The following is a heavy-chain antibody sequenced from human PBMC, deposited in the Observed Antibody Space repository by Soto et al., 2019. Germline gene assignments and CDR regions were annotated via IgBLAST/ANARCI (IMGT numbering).Heavy chain of an antibody. V-gene: IGHV1-69*02. CDR1: GGTFSSYT. J-gene: IGHJ1*01. D-gene: IGHD4-17*01. Sequence: QVQLVQSGAEVKKPGSSVKVSCKASGGTFSSYTISWVRQAPGQGLEWMGRIIPILGIANYAQKFQGRVTITADKSTGTAYMELSSLRSEDTAVYYCALPDYGDYFYFQHWGQGTLVTVSS. CDR3: ALPDYGDYFYFQH. CDR2: IIPILGIA.